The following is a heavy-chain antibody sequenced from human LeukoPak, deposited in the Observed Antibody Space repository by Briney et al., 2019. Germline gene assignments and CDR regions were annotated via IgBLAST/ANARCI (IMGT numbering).Heavy chain of an antibody. CDR1: GGSFSGYY. CDR2: INHSGST. Sequence: SETLSLTCAVYGGSFSGYYWSWIRQPPGKGLEWIGEINHSGSTNYNPSLKSRVTISVDTSKNQFSLKLSSVTAADTAVYYCARSNRIAVAGTGIDYWGQGTLVTVSS. J-gene: IGHJ4*02. CDR3: ARSNRIAVAGTGIDY. D-gene: IGHD6-19*01. V-gene: IGHV4-34*01.